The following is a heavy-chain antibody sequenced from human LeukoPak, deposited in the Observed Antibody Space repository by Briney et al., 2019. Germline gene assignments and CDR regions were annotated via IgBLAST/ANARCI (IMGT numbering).Heavy chain of an antibody. J-gene: IGHJ4*02. Sequence: QAGGSLRLSCAASGFTFSTYAMHWVRQAPGKGLEWVAVISYDGNNKYYADSVKGRFTISRDNSKNTLYLQMNSLRAEDTAVYYCAKQLGYCSDGSCYFPYWGQGTLVTVSS. V-gene: IGHV3-30-3*02. D-gene: IGHD2-15*01. CDR1: GFTFSTYA. CDR2: ISYDGNNK. CDR3: AKQLGYCSDGSCYFPY.